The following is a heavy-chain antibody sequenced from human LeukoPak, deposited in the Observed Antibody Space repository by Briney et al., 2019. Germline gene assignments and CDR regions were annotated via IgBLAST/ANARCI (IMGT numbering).Heavy chain of an antibody. CDR1: GGTFSSYA. V-gene: IGHV1-69*05. Sequence: GASVKVSCKASGGTFSSYAISWVRQAPGQGLEWMGGIIPIFGTANYAQKFQGRVTITTDESTSTAYMELSSLRSEDTAVYYCARSSGYYDSSGYYQWGHFDYWGQGTLVTVSS. D-gene: IGHD3-22*01. J-gene: IGHJ4*02. CDR2: IIPIFGTA. CDR3: ARSSGYYDSSGYYQWGHFDY.